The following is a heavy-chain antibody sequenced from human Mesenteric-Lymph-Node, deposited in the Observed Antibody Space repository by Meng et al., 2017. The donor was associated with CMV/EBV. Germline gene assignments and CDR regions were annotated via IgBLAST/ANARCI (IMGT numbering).Heavy chain of an antibody. D-gene: IGHD3-10*01. CDR1: GGSFIGNY. CDR3: ARRLPHYGSGSQSLEY. V-gene: IGHV4-34*01. CDR2: IAHDGST. J-gene: IGHJ4*02. Sequence: SETLSLTCAVYGGSFIGNYWSWIRQPPGKGLEWIGEIAHDGSTNYNPSLKSRVIISVDTSKSQFPLKLSSVTAADTAVYYCARRLPHYGSGSQSLEYWGQGTLVTVSS.